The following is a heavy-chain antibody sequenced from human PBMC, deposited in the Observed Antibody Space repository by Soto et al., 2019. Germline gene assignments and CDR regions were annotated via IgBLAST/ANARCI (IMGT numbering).Heavy chain of an antibody. Sequence: QVQLVESGGGVVQPGRSLRLSCAASGFTFSSYAMHWVRQAPGKGLEWVAVISYDGSNKYYADSVKGRFTISRDNSKNTLYLQMNSLRAEDTAVYYCASTSIPPGYWGQGTLVTVSS. V-gene: IGHV3-30-3*01. CDR2: ISYDGSNK. CDR3: ASTSIPPGY. D-gene: IGHD3-3*02. J-gene: IGHJ4*02. CDR1: GFTFSSYA.